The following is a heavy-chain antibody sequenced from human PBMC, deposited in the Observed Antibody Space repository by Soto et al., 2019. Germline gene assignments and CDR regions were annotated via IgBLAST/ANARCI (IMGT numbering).Heavy chain of an antibody. D-gene: IGHD6-19*01. J-gene: IGHJ4*02. CDR2: IWYDGSNK. V-gene: IGHV3-33*01. CDR1: GFTFSSYG. Sequence: QVQLVESGGGVVQPGRSLRLSCAASGFTFSSYGMHWVRQAPGKGLEWVAVIWYDGSNKYYADSVKGRFTISRDNSKNTLDLQMNSLRAEDTAVYYCARGSAVAGTGSFDYWGQGTLVTVSS. CDR3: ARGSAVAGTGSFDY.